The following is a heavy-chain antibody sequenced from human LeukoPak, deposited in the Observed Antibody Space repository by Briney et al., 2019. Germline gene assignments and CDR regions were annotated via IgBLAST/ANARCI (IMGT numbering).Heavy chain of an antibody. CDR1: GYTFINYY. J-gene: IGHJ3*02. Sequence: ASVKVSPKASGYTFINYYLHSVRQAPGQGPDWVGIINPSGGSATYAQKFQGRVTMTRDTSTSTVYMELSSLRSEDTAVYYCTRNGWVGAPQLGAFDSWGQGAMVTVSS. D-gene: IGHD1-26*01. CDR2: INPSGGSA. CDR3: TRNGWVGAPQLGAFDS. V-gene: IGHV1-46*01.